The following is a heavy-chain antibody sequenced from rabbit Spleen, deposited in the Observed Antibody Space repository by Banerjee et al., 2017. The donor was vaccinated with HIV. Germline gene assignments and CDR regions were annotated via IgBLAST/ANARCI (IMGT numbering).Heavy chain of an antibody. Sequence: QLEDSGGRLVQPGGSLPLSCKAFGFPISAYRMNWVRQAPGKGLEWTGIIYPITETTYYANWVNGRFTISSDNAQNTVDLQIDSLTAADTATYFCARDTSSSFSSYGMDLWGPGTLVTVS. D-gene: IGHD1-1*01. CDR3: ARDTSSSFSSYGMDL. J-gene: IGHJ6*01. CDR1: GFPISAYR. CDR2: IYPITETT. V-gene: IGHV1S7*01.